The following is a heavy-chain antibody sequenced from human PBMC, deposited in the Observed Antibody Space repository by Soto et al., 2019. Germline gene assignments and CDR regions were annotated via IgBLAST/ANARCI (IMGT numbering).Heavy chain of an antibody. V-gene: IGHV1-18*01. D-gene: IGHD6-6*01. CDR3: ARDGLEYSSSSVWFDP. Sequence: AAAKVSCKASGYTFTSYGISWVRQPPGQGLEWMGWISAYNGNTNYAQKLQGRVTMTTDTSTSTAYMELRSLRSDDTAVYYCARDGLEYSSSSVWFDPWGQGTLVTVSS. CDR2: ISAYNGNT. CDR1: GYTFTSYG. J-gene: IGHJ5*02.